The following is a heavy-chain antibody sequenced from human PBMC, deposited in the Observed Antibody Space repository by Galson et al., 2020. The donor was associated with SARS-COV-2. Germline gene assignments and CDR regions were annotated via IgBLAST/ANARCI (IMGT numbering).Heavy chain of an antibody. CDR2: IKSKTDGGTT. Sequence: GESLKIPCAASGFTFSNAWMSWVRQAPGKGLEWVGRIKSKTDGGTTDYAAPVKGRFTISRDDSTNTLYLQMNSLKTEDTAVYYCTTGPRYYGSAPAVYWGQGTLVTVSS. CDR3: TTGPRYYGSAPAVY. CDR1: GFTFSNAW. D-gene: IGHD3-10*01. V-gene: IGHV3-15*01. J-gene: IGHJ4*02.